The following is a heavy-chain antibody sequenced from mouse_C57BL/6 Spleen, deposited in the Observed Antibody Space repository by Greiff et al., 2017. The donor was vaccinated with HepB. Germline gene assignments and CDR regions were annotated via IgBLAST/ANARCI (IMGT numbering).Heavy chain of an antibody. V-gene: IGHV1-62-2*01. D-gene: IGHD2-3*01. Sequence: QVQLQQSGAELVKPGASVKLSCKASGYTFTEYTIHWVKQRPGQGLEWIGWFYPGSGSIKYNEKFKDKATLTADKSSSTVYMELSRLTSEDSAVYFCARHEGRTSDGYLYFDYWGQGTTLTVSS. J-gene: IGHJ2*01. CDR3: ARHEGRTSDGYLYFDY. CDR2: FYPGSGSI. CDR1: GYTFTEYT.